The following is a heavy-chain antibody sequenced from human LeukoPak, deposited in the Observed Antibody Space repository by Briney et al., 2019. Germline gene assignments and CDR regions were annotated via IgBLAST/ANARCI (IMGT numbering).Heavy chain of an antibody. D-gene: IGHD4-11*01. Sequence: SVKVSCKASGGTFISYAISWVRQAPGQGREWMGRIIPILGIANYAQKFQGRVTITADKSTSTAYMELSSLRSEDTAVYYCAREGLQLALYYYYGMDVGGQGPRSPSPQ. J-gene: IGHJ6*01. CDR2: IIPILGIA. CDR3: AREGLQLALYYYYGMDV. V-gene: IGHV1-69*04. CDR1: GGTFISYA.